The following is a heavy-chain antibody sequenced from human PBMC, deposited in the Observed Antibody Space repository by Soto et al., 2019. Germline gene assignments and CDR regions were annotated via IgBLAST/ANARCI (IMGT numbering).Heavy chain of an antibody. CDR1: GYSFTSYW. CDR2: IDPSDSYT. Sequence: GESLKISCKGSGYSFTSYWISWVRQMPGKGLEWMGRIDPSDSYTNYSPSFQGHVTISADKSISTAYLQWSSLKASDTAMYYCARQSDQDYYYYYGMDVWGQGTTVTVSS. V-gene: IGHV5-10-1*01. CDR3: ARQSDQDYYYYYGMDV. J-gene: IGHJ6*02.